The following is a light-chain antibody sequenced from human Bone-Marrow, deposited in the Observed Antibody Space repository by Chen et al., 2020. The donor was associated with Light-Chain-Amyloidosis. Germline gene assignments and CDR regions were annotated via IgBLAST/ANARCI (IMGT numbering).Light chain of an antibody. CDR2: AVS. CDR3: SSVTSSSSYV. V-gene: IGLV2-14*01. J-gene: IGLJ1*01. Sequence: QAALTQPASVSGSPGQSITIPCTGTSGDVGTYNYVSWYQQHPGKAPKVMIYAVSNRPSGVSNRFSGSKSGNTASLTISGLQAEDEADYYCSSVTSSSSYVFGPGTKVTVL. CDR1: SGDVGTYNY.